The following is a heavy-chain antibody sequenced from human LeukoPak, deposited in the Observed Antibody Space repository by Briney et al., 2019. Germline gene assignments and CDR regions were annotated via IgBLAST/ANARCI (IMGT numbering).Heavy chain of an antibody. CDR3: ARDGDTAMVSY. D-gene: IGHD5-18*01. V-gene: IGHV4-34*01. CDR1: GVSFSGYY. Sequence: SETLSLTCAAYGVSFSGYYWSWIRQPPGKGLEWIGEINHSGSTNYNPSLKSRVTISVDTSKNQFSLKLSSVTDADTAVYYCARDGDTAMVSYWGQGTLVTVSS. J-gene: IGHJ4*02. CDR2: INHSGST.